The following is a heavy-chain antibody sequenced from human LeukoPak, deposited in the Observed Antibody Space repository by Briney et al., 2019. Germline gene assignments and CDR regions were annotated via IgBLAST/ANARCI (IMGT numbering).Heavy chain of an antibody. CDR3: AIPPLSGTGSSRPLAEIDV. D-gene: IGHD3-10*01. V-gene: IGHV3-48*04. J-gene: IGHJ6*02. CDR1: GFRFSSYS. CDR2: ISHTGSTT. Sequence: GGSLRLSCAASGFRFSSYSMNWVRQAPGKGLEWVSYISHTGSTTSYADSVKGRFTISRDNARNSLHLQMNSLRAEDTAVYYCAIPPLSGTGSSRPLAEIDVWGQGTTVTVSS.